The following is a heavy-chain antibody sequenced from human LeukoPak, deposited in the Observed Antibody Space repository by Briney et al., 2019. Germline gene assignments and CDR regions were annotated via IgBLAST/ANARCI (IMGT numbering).Heavy chain of an antibody. J-gene: IGHJ6*03. V-gene: IGHV1-69*05. CDR1: GGTFSSYA. Sequence: GASVKVSCKASGGTFSSYAISWVRQAPGQGLEWMGGIIPIFGTANYAQKFQGRVTITTDESTSTAYMELSSLRSEDTAVYYCARGFPFGHSSSSSRSGYYYYMDVWGKGTTVTVSS. D-gene: IGHD6-6*01. CDR3: ARGFPFGHSSSSSRSGYYYYMDV. CDR2: IIPIFGTA.